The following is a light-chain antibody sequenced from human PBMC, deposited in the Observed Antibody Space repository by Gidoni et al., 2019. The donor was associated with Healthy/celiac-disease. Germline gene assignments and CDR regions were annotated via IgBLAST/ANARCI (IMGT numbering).Light chain of an antibody. V-gene: IGKV1-8*01. CDR3: QQYYSYGT. J-gene: IGKJ1*01. CDR1: QGISSY. CDR2: AAS. Sequence: AIRMTQSPSSFSASTGDRVTITCRASQGISSYLAWYQQNPGKAPKLLNDAASTLQSGVPSRFSGSGSGTDFTLTIRCLQSEDFATYYCQQYYSYGTFGQGTKVEIK.